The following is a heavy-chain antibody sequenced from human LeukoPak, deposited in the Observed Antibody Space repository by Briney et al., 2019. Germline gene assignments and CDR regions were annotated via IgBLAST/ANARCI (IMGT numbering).Heavy chain of an antibody. Sequence: PSATLSLTCAVYGGSFSGYYWSWIRQPPGKGLEWIGEINHSGSTNYNPSLKSRVTISVDTSKNQFSLKLSSVTAADTAVYYCARVRFYCFDYWGQGTLVTVSS. D-gene: IGHD3-16*01. CDR3: ARVRFYCFDY. CDR1: GGSFSGYY. J-gene: IGHJ4*02. V-gene: IGHV4-34*01. CDR2: INHSGST.